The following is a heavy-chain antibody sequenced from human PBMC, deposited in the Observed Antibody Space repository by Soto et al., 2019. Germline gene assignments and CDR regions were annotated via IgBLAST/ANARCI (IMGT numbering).Heavy chain of an antibody. D-gene: IGHD2-15*01. Sequence: QVQLVQSGAEVKKPGSSVKVSCKASGGTFSSYAISWVRQAPGRGLEWMGGIIPIFGTANYAQKFQGRVTITADESTSTASMELSSLRSEDTAVYYCAREGECSGGRCYLQHPYYFDYWGQGTLVTVSS. CDR2: IIPIFGTA. CDR1: GGTFSSYA. J-gene: IGHJ4*02. CDR3: AREGECSGGRCYLQHPYYFDY. V-gene: IGHV1-69*12.